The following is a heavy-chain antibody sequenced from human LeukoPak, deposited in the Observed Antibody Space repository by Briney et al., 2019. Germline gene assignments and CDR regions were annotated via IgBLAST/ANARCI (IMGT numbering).Heavy chain of an antibody. Sequence: GGSLRLSCAASGFTLSSYAMHWVRQAPGKGLEWVAVISYDGSNKYYADSVKGRFTISRDSSKSTLYLQMNSLRGEDTAVYYCARVASGVIDYWGQGTLVTVSS. CDR1: GFTLSSYA. CDR2: ISYDGSNK. V-gene: IGHV3-30-3*01. CDR3: ARVASGVIDY. J-gene: IGHJ4*02. D-gene: IGHD3-10*01.